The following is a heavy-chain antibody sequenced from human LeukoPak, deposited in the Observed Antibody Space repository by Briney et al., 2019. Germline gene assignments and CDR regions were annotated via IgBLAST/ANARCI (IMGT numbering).Heavy chain of an antibody. CDR1: GFTFSSYS. D-gene: IGHD3-3*01. V-gene: IGHV3-21*01. Sequence: GGSLRLSCAASGFTFSSYSMNWVRQAPGKGLEWVSSISSSSSYIYYADSVKGRFTISRDNSKNTLYLQMNSLRAEDTAVYYCARGPQPKYYDFWSGYYPNYGMDVWGQGTTVTVSS. J-gene: IGHJ6*02. CDR3: ARGPQPKYYDFWSGYYPNYGMDV. CDR2: ISSSSSYI.